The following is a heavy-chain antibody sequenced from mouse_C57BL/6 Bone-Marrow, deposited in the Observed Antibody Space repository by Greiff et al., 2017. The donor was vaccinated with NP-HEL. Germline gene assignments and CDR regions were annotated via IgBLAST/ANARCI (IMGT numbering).Heavy chain of an antibody. CDR1: GFNITDDY. V-gene: IGHV14-4*01. Sequence: VQLQQSGAELVRPGASVKLSCTASGFNITDDYMHWVKQRPEQGLEWIGWIDPENGDTEYASKFQGKATITADTSSNTAYLQLSSLTSEDTAVYYCTSITTVVAKGDYWGQGTTLTVSS. CDR3: TSITTVVAKGDY. D-gene: IGHD1-1*01. J-gene: IGHJ2*01. CDR2: IDPENGDT.